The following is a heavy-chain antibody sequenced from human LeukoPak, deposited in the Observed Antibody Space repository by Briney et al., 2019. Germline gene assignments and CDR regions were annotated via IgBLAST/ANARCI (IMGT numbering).Heavy chain of an antibody. Sequence: GGSLRPSCAASGFTFSTYRMNWVRQAPGKGLEWVSSISSSSSYIYYADSVNGRFTISRDNAKNSLFLQMNSLRAEDTAVYYCAREVRVTTVLDYWGQGTQVTVFS. J-gene: IGHJ4*02. CDR3: AREVRVTTVLDY. CDR1: GFTFSTYR. CDR2: ISSSSSYI. D-gene: IGHD4-17*01. V-gene: IGHV3-21*06.